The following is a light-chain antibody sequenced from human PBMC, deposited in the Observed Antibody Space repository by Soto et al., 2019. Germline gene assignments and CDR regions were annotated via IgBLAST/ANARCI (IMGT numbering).Light chain of an antibody. Sequence: EIVLTQSPATLSLSPGERATLSCRASQSVSSYLAWYQQRPGQAPRLLIFDTSNRATDIPARFSGSGSGTDFTLTISGLEPEDFAVYFCQQRTTRPPITFGQGTRLEIK. CDR3: QQRTTRPPIT. CDR1: QSVSSY. V-gene: IGKV3-11*01. J-gene: IGKJ5*01. CDR2: DTS.